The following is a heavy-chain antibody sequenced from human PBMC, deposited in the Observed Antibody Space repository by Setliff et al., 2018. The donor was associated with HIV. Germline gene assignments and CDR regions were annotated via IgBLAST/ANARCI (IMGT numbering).Heavy chain of an antibody. V-gene: IGHV3-23*01. CDR2: ISGSGGST. D-gene: IGHD2-15*01. CDR3: ARVSNVVVAATLAFDI. J-gene: IGHJ3*02. Sequence: GGSLRLSCAASGFTFSSYAMSWVRQAPGKGLEWVSAISGSGGSTYYADSVKGRFTISRDNSKNTLYLQMTSLRAADTAVYYCARVSNVVVAATLAFDIWGQGTMVTVSS. CDR1: GFTFSSYA.